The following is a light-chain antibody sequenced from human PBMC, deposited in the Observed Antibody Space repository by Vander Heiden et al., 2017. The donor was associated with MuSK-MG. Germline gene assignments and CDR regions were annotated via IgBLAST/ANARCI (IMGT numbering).Light chain of an antibody. CDR3: QQYYDIPWT. J-gene: IGKJ1*01. Sequence: DIVLTQSPDSLSVSLGERATIHCKSRQTVFYGSNNKNYLAWYQQKAGQPPKLLIYWASSRESGVPDRFSGSGSGTDFTLTINSLQAEDVAVYYCQQYYDIPWTFGQGTKVEIK. CDR1: QTVFYGSNNKNY. CDR2: WAS. V-gene: IGKV4-1*01.